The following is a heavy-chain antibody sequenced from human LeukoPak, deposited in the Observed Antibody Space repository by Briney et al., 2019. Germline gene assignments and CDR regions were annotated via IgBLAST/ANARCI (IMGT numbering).Heavy chain of an antibody. CDR3: ARQVVVVPAAKGLYYDFWSGLPVYWFDP. Sequence: SETLSLTRTVSGGSISSSSYYWGWIRQPPWKGLEWIGNIYYSGSTYYNPSLKSRVTISVDTSKNQFSLKLSSVTAADTAVYYCARQVVVVPAAKGLYYDFWSGLPVYWFDPWCQGTLVTVSS. D-gene: IGHD2-2*01. J-gene: IGHJ5*02. V-gene: IGHV4-39*01. CDR1: GGSISSSSYY. CDR2: IYYSGST.